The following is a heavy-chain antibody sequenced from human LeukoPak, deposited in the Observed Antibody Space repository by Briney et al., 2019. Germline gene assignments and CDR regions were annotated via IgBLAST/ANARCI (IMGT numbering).Heavy chain of an antibody. J-gene: IGHJ4*02. D-gene: IGHD3-10*01. CDR1: GSTFSSYA. V-gene: IGHV3-23*01. CDR2: IRGSGGGT. Sequence: TGGSLRLSCAASGSTFSSYAMSWVRQAPGKGLERVSAIRGSGGGTNYGDSVKGRFTISRDNSKNTLYLQMDSLRAEDTAVYYCARLFVYGSGAEAFDYWGQGALVTVSS. CDR3: ARLFVYGSGAEAFDY.